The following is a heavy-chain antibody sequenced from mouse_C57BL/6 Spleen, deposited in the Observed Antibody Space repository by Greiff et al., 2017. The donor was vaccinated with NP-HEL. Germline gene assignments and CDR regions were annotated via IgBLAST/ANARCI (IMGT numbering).Heavy chain of an antibody. Sequence: EVHLVESGGGLVKPGGSLKLSCAASGFTFSSYAMSWVRQTPEKRLEWVATISDGGSYTYYPDNVKGRFTISRDNAKNNLYLQMSHLKSEDTAMYYCASKLTGTNFDVWGTGTTVTVSS. J-gene: IGHJ1*03. CDR1: GFTFSSYA. V-gene: IGHV5-4*01. CDR3: ASKLTGTNFDV. D-gene: IGHD4-1*01. CDR2: ISDGGSYT.